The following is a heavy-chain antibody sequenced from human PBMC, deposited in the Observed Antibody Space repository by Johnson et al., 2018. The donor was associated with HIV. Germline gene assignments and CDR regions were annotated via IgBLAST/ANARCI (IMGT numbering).Heavy chain of an antibody. V-gene: IGHV3-30-3*01. J-gene: IGHJ3*02. CDR1: GFTFSSYA. D-gene: IGHD3-22*01. Sequence: QVQLVESGGGVVQPGRSLRLSCAASGFTFSSYAMHWVRQAPGKGLEWVAVISYDGSNKYYAASVKGRFTISRDNSKNTLYLQMNSLRAEDTAVYYCARENSSGYHDAFDIWGQGTLVTVSS. CDR3: ARENSSGYHDAFDI. CDR2: ISYDGSNK.